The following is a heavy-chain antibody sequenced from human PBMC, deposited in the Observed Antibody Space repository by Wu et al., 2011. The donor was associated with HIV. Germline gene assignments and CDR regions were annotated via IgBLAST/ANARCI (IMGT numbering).Heavy chain of an antibody. J-gene: IGHJ3*02. Sequence: QVQLVQSGAEVKKPGASVKVSCKASGYTFTGYYMLWVRQAPGQGLEWMGWINPNSGGTKYVQKFQGRVSMTRDTSISTVYMELSRLRSDDTAVYYCARDGDHRMGHAFDIWGQGTMVTVSS. CDR1: GYTFTGYY. CDR2: INPNSGGT. D-gene: IGHD1-14*01. V-gene: IGHV1-2*02. CDR3: ARDGDHRMGHAFDI.